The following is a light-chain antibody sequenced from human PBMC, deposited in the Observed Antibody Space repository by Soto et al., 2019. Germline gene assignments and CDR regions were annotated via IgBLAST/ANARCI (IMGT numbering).Light chain of an antibody. Sequence: DIQMTQSPSTLSASVGDRVTITCRASQSINSWLAWYQQKPGKAPKLLIYKASSLASGVPSRFSGSASGTEFTLTISSLQPDDFATYYCQQYSSYPYTFGQETNLEFK. CDR1: QSINSW. CDR3: QQYSSYPYT. V-gene: IGKV1-5*03. J-gene: IGKJ2*01. CDR2: KAS.